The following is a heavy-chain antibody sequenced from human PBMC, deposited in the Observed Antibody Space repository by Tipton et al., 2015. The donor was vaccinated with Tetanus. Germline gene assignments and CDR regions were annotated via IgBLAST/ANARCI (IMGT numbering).Heavy chain of an antibody. CDR1: GGSISSGDYY. Sequence: TLSLTCNVSGGSISSGDYYWNWIRQPPGKGLEWIAYIRYNGDTNYNPSLKGRLSLSIDTSKKIFSLKLNSVTAADTAVYYCVRESSSGWFVDYWGQGTVVTVFS. V-gene: IGHV4-30-4*08. CDR3: VRESSSGWFVDY. D-gene: IGHD6-19*01. CDR2: IRYNGDT. J-gene: IGHJ4*02.